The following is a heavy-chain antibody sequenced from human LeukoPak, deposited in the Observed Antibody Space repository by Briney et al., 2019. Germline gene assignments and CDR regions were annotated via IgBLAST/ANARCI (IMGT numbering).Heavy chain of an antibody. CDR1: GYTFTSYY. V-gene: IGHV1-46*01. J-gene: IGHJ5*02. CDR3: ARAGYCSGGSCLRNWFDP. Sequence: ASVKVSCKASGYTFTSYYMHWVRQAPGQGLEWMGIINPSGGSTSYAQKFQGRVTMTRDTSISTAYMELSRLRSDDTAVYYCARAGYCSGGSCLRNWFDPWGQGTLVTVSS. CDR2: INPSGGST. D-gene: IGHD2-15*01.